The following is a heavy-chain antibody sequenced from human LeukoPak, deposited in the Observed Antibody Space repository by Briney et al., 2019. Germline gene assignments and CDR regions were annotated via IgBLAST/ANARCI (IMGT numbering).Heavy chain of an antibody. V-gene: IGHV3-21*06. J-gene: IGHJ4*02. D-gene: IGHD3-9*01. CDR3: ASHYDIDY. CDR1: GLTFSIYT. Sequence: GGSVTLSCAASGLTFSIYTMNWVRQSPGKGLEWVSSISSGSSYIYYADSMKGRFTVSRDNAKNSLYLQMNSLKAEDTAVYFCASHYDIDYWGQGTLVTVSS. CDR2: ISSGSSYI.